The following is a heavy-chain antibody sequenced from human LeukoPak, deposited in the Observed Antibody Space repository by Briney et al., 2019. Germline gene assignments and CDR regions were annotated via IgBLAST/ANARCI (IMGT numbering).Heavy chain of an antibody. J-gene: IGHJ3*02. CDR3: ARDGGHTGDDAFDI. V-gene: IGHV3-11*01. CDR2: ISSSGSTI. D-gene: IGHD3-16*01. CDR1: GSIFSTYA. Sequence: PGESLRLSCAASGSIFSTYAMSWVRQAPGKGLEWVSYISSSGSTIYYADSVKGRFTISRDNAKNSLYLQMNSLRAEDTAVYYCARDGGHTGDDAFDIWGQGTMVTVSS.